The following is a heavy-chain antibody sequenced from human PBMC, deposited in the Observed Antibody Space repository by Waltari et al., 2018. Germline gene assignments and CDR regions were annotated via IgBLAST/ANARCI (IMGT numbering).Heavy chain of an antibody. Sequence: EVQLVESGGGLVQPGGSLRLSCAASGFTFSSYWMHWVRPAQGKGLVWVSLINSDGSTTGYADSVKGRFTISRDNTKNTLSLQMNSLRDEDTAVYYCAVYLRSSPFDPWGQGTLVTVSS. J-gene: IGHJ5*02. D-gene: IGHD5-12*01. CDR3: AVYLRSSPFDP. CDR2: INSDGSTT. CDR1: GFTFSSYW. V-gene: IGHV3-74*01.